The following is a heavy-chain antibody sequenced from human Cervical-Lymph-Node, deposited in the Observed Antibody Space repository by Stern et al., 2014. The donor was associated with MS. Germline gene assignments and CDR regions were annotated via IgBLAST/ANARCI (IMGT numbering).Heavy chain of an antibody. CDR3: ARASTTANNYYDGVDV. Sequence: QVQLGQSGAEVKNPGASVKVSCKASGYTFTDYYMQWMRQAPGQGLEWMGWINPNNGGTKSAQKLQGWVTMTRDTSTSTAYMELSRLRSDDTAIYYCARASTTANNYYDGVDVWGQGTMVTVTS. CDR1: GYTFTDYY. J-gene: IGHJ6*02. D-gene: IGHD1-1*01. CDR2: INPNNGGT. V-gene: IGHV1-2*04.